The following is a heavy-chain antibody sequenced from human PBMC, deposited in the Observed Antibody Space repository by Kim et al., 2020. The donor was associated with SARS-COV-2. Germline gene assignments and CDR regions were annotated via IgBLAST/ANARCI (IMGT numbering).Heavy chain of an antibody. CDR3: VKSVGEYYYYYGLDV. V-gene: IGHV3-23*01. CDR2: ISGSGGSS. Sequence: GGSLRLSCAASGFVFMNYAMTWVRQAPGKCLEWVSGISGSGGSSYYADSVKGRFTISRDNSKDTVYLQMNSLRADDTAVYYCVKSVGEYYYYYGLDVWGQGTTVTVSS. D-gene: IGHD3-10*01. CDR1: GFVFMNYA. J-gene: IGHJ6*02.